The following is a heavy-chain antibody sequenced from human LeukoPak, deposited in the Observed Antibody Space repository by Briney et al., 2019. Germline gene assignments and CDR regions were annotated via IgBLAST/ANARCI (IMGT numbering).Heavy chain of an antibody. D-gene: IGHD2-21*02. CDR2: ISGSGGST. Sequence: GGSLRPSCAASGFTFSSYAMSWVRQAPGKGLEWVSAISGSGGSTYYADSVKGRFTISRDNSKNTLYLQMNSLRAEDTAVYYCAKWPSLRGGNSDWYFDYWGQGTLVTVSS. J-gene: IGHJ4*02. CDR1: GFTFSSYA. CDR3: AKWPSLRGGNSDWYFDY. V-gene: IGHV3-23*01.